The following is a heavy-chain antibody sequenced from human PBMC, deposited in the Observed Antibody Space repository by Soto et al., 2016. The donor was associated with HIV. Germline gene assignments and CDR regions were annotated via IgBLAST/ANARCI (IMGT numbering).Heavy chain of an antibody. D-gene: IGHD1-26*01. V-gene: IGHV4-34*01. CDR3: ARHAGLSAGAQDYFDS. Sequence: QVHLQQWGTGLLKPSETLSLTCAVYGGSFSGYFWSWIRQPPGKGLEWIGESDHSGSTSYNPSLKSRVMTSVDTSKNQFSLKLTSVTDADTAVYYCARHAGLSAGAQDYFDSWGQGTLVTVS. J-gene: IGHJ4*02. CDR2: SDHSGST. CDR1: GGSFSGYF.